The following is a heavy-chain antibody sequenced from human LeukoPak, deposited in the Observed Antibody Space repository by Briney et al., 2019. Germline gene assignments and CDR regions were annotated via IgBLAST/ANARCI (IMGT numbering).Heavy chain of an antibody. CDR3: AELGITMIGGV. Sequence: GGSLRLSCAGSGFGFSDAWMSWVRQAPGKGLEWVSYISSSGSTIYYADSVKGRFTISRDSAKNSLYLQMNSLRAEDTAVYYCAELGITMIGGVWGKGTTVTISS. V-gene: IGHV3-11*04. CDR2: ISSSGSTI. D-gene: IGHD3-10*02. CDR1: GFGFSDAW. J-gene: IGHJ6*04.